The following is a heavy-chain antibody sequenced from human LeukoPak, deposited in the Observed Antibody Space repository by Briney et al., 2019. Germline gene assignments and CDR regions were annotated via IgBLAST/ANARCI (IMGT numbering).Heavy chain of an antibody. CDR1: GYTFTGYY. CDR2: INANSGGT. CDR3: AAYDSSSYYPDDAFDI. V-gene: IGHV1-2*02. J-gene: IGHJ3*02. D-gene: IGHD3-22*01. Sequence: GASVKVSCKASGYTFTGYYMHWVRQAPGQGLEWMGWINANSGGTNYAQKFQGRVTMTRDTSINTAYMELSRLRSDDTAVYYCAAYDSSSYYPDDAFDIWGQGTMVTVSS.